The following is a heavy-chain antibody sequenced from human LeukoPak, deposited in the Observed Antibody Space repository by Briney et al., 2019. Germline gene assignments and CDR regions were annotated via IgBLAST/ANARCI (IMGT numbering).Heavy chain of an antibody. CDR2: IYYSGST. V-gene: IGHV4-39*01. D-gene: IGHD3-22*01. Sequence: PSETLSLTCTVSGGSISSYYWGWIRQPPGKGLEWIGSIYYSGSTYYNPSLKSRVTISVDTSKNQFSLKLSSVTAADTAVYYCARQITYYYDSSGYVRAFDIWGQGTMVTVSS. CDR1: GGSISSYY. CDR3: ARQITYYYDSSGYVRAFDI. J-gene: IGHJ3*02.